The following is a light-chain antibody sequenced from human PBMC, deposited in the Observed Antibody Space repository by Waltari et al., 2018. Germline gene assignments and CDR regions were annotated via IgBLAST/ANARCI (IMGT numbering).Light chain of an antibody. J-gene: IGKJ4*01. CDR1: QFINRY. CDR3: QQSFSSPLT. CDR2: AAS. Sequence: DIHMTQSPSSLSASVGDRVTITCRASQFINRYLNWYQQKPGRAPKLVIYAASTLQVGVPSRFRGSGFGTEFTLTINNLQPDDFATYYCQQSFSSPLTFGGGANIEVK. V-gene: IGKV1-39*01.